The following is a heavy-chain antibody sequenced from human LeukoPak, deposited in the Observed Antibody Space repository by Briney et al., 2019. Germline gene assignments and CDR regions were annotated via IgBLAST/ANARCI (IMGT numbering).Heavy chain of an antibody. CDR2: IDSDGSRT. V-gene: IGHV3-74*01. J-gene: IGHJ4*02. D-gene: IGHD6-19*01. CDR3: ARFPRGYTSGWYFDY. Sequence: GGSLRLSCAASGFSFSSYWMHWVRQAPGKGLVWVSHIDSDGSRTSYGDSVRGRFTISRDNAKNTLYLQMNSLRAEDTAVYYCARFPRGYTSGWYFDYWGQGTLVTVSS. CDR1: GFSFSSYW.